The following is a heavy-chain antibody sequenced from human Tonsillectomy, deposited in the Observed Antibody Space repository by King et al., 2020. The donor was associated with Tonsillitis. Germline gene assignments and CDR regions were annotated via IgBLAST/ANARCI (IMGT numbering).Heavy chain of an antibody. V-gene: IGHV3-48*01. Sequence: VQLVESGGGLVQPGGSLRLSCAAFGFTFSRYTMNWVRQAPGKGLEWVSYISSSGSTVYYADSVRGRITISRDNAKNSLYLQMNSLRVEDTAVYYCARGEDYSRRWFGAFDIWGQGTMVTVSS. CDR1: GFTFSRYT. CDR3: ARGEDYSRRWFGAFDI. CDR2: ISSSGSTV. J-gene: IGHJ3*02. D-gene: IGHD6-13*01.